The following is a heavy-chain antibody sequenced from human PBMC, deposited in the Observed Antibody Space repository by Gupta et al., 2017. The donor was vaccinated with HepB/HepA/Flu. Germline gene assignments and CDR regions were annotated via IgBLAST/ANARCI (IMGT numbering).Heavy chain of an antibody. D-gene: IGHD3-10*01. V-gene: IGHV4-31*03. CDR3: ARVPRLRDDGLGF. CDR1: GFSISSGGYS. CDR2: IYYGGSA. J-gene: IGHJ4*02. Sequence: QVQLQESGPGLVKPSQTMSLTCSVSGFSISSGGYSWTWIRQHPGKGLEWVGYIYYGGSAYYNPALKSRVTISLDTSKNQFSLNLTSVTAADTAVYYCARVPRLRDDGLGFWGQGALVTVSS.